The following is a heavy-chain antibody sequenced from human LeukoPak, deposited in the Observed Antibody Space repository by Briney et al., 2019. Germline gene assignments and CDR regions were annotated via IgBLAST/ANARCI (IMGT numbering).Heavy chain of an antibody. V-gene: IGHV1-69*13. CDR1: GGTFSIYA. CDR2: IIPIFGTA. J-gene: IGHJ4*02. Sequence: ASVKVSFKASGGTFSIYAISWVRQAPGQGLEWMGGIIPIFGTANYGEKFQGRVTITADESTSTAYMELSSLRSEDTAVYYCARGSVRAGTGDFGYWGQGTLVTVSS. D-gene: IGHD3-16*01. CDR3: ARGSVRAGTGDFGY.